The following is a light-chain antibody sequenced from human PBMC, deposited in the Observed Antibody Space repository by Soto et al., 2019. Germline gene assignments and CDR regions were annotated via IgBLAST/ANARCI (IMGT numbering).Light chain of an antibody. CDR3: QQYNYRPPWT. V-gene: IGKV3D-15*01. J-gene: IGKJ1*01. Sequence: EIVMTKSPATLSVSPGERATLSCRASQSVSSTLAWYQQKPGQAPRLLIYGASTRATGSAARCSGSGSGTEVTLITISRLSEDFAVYYCQQYNYRPPWTFGQGTKVDIK. CDR2: GAS. CDR1: QSVSST.